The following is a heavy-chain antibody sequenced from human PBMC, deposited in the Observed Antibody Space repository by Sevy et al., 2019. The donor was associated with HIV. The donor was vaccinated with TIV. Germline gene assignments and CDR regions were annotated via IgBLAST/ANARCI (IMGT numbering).Heavy chain of an antibody. V-gene: IGHV3-23*01. CDR1: GFSFKNYP. D-gene: IGHD2-15*01. CDR3: TKSKTLLQSPFGV. J-gene: IGHJ4*03. CDR2: ISGSGATI. Sequence: GGSLRLSCEGSGFSFKNYPMSWVRQAPGKGLEWVCIISGSGATIFYADSLKGRFIVSRDNSKDTVFLQMNSLTVDDTGTYYCTKSKTLLQSPFGVRGQGAVVTVSS.